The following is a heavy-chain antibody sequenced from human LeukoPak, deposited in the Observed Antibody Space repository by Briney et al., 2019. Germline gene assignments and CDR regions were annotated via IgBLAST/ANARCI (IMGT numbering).Heavy chain of an antibody. Sequence: GGSPRLSCAASGFTFSDYYMSWIRQAPGKGLEWVSYISSSGSTIYYADSVKGRFTISRDNAKNSLYLQMNSLRAEDTAVYYCARESITGTTFVDYWGQGTLVTVSS. V-gene: IGHV3-11*01. CDR3: ARESITGTTFVDY. J-gene: IGHJ4*02. D-gene: IGHD1-14*01. CDR2: ISSSGSTI. CDR1: GFTFSDYY.